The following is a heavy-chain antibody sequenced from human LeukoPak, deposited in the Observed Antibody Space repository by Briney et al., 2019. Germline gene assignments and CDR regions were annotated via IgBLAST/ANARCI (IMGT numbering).Heavy chain of an antibody. J-gene: IGHJ6*03. CDR3: ARNSLYCSGGSCSKIYYYYMDV. D-gene: IGHD2-15*01. CDR2: IIPIFGTA. V-gene: IGHV1-69*05. CDR1: GGTFSSYA. Sequence: ASVKVSCKASGGTFSSYAISWVRQAPGQGLEWMGRIIPIFGTANYAQKFQGGVTITTDESTSTAYMELSSLRSEDTAVYYCARNSLYCSGGSCSKIYYYYMDVWGKGTTVTVSS.